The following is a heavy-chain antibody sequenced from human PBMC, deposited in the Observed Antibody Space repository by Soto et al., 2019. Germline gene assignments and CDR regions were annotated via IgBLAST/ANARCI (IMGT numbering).Heavy chain of an antibody. CDR1: GGSISSYY. CDR3: ARHEAAGSGDIVVVPAAMYFDY. Sequence: PSETLSLTCTVSGGSISSYYWSWIRQPPGKGLEWIGYIYYSGSTNYNPSLKSRVTISVDTSKNQFSLKLSSVTAADTAVYYCARHEAAGSGDIVVVPAAMYFDYWGQGTLVTVSS. V-gene: IGHV4-59*08. CDR2: IYYSGST. D-gene: IGHD2-2*01. J-gene: IGHJ4*02.